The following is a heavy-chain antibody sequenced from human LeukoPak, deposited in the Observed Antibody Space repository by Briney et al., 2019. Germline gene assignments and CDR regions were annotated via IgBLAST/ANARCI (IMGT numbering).Heavy chain of an antibody. J-gene: IGHJ5*02. V-gene: IGHV3-11*05. CDR3: ARGSCTGGCCSVDP. CDR2: ISNSSSHT. Sequence: PGGSLRLSCAASGFTFSNYDMHWIRQAPGKGLEWISFISNSSSHTNYADSVKGRFTISRDNTQNSLFLQMSSLRADDSAVYYCARGSCTGGCCSVDPWGQGTLVTVSS. CDR1: GFTFSNYD. D-gene: IGHD2-8*02.